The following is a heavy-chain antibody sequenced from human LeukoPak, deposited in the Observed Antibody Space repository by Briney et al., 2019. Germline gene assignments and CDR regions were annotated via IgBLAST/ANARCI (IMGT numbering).Heavy chain of an antibody. CDR2: ISAYNGNT. J-gene: IGHJ3*02. CDR1: GYTFTSYG. D-gene: IGHD5-24*01. CDR3: ARGLQENLAWLKAFSAFDI. Sequence: GASVKVSCKASGYTFTSYGIPWVRQAPGQGLEWMGWISAYNGNTNYAQKLQGRVTMTTDTSTNTAYMELRSLRSDDTAVYYCARGLQENLAWLKAFSAFDIWGQGTMVTVSS. V-gene: IGHV1-18*01.